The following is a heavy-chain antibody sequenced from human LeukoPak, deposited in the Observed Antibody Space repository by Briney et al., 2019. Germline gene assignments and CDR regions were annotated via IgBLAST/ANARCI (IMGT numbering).Heavy chain of an antibody. J-gene: IGHJ6*03. CDR3: ARLTGTTHYSYYMDV. Sequence: ASVKVSCKASGYTFTSYGISWVRQAPGQGLEWMGWISAYNGNTNYAQKLQGRVTMTTDTSTSTAYMELRSLRSDDTAVYYCARLTGTTHYSYYMDVWGKGTTVTVSS. CDR2: ISAYNGNT. D-gene: IGHD1-7*01. V-gene: IGHV1-18*01. CDR1: GYTFTSYG.